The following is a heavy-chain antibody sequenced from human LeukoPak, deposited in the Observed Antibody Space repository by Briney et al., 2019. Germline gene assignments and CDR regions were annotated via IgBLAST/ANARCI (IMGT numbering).Heavy chain of an antibody. CDR1: GGSISSSNW. V-gene: IGHV4-4*02. Sequence: PSGTLSLTCAVSGGSISSSNWWSWVRQPPGKGLEWIGEIYHSGSTNYNPSLKSRVTISVDTSKNQFSLKLSSVTAADTAVYYCARTGIEASSYYFDYWGQGTLVTVSS. J-gene: IGHJ4*02. D-gene: IGHD6-13*01. CDR2: IYHSGST. CDR3: ARTGIEASSYYFDY.